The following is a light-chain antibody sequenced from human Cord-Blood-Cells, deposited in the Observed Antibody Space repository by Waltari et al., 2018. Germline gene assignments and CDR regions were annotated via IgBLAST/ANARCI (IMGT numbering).Light chain of an antibody. Sequence: DIPSTQSPFSLSAPVRDRVTITCRASQSISSYLNWYQQKPGKAPKLLIYAASSLQSGVPSRFSGSGSGTDFTLTISSLQPEDFATYYCQQSYSTIFTFGPGTKVDIK. J-gene: IGKJ3*01. CDR2: AAS. CDR1: QSISSY. CDR3: QQSYSTIFT. V-gene: IGKV1-39*01.